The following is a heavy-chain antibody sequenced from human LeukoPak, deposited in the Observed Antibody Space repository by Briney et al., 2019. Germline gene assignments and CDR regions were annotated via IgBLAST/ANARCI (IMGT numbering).Heavy chain of an antibody. Sequence: SETLSLTCTVSGGSISSSSYYWGWIRQPPGKGLEWIGSIYYSGSTYYNPSLKSRVTISVDTSKNQFSLKLSSVTAADTAVYYCARGYSSGWPSKYYYYYYYMDVWGKGTTVTVSS. CDR3: ARGYSSGWPSKYYYYYYYMDV. D-gene: IGHD6-19*01. CDR2: IYYSGST. V-gene: IGHV4-39*07. CDR1: GGSISSSSYY. J-gene: IGHJ6*03.